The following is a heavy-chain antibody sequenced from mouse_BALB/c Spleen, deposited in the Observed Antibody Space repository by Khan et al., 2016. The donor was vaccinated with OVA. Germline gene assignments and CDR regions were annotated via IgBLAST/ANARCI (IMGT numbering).Heavy chain of an antibody. CDR1: GYSITSDYA. CDR3: ARDYGRSYDYFDY. D-gene: IGHD1-1*01. Sequence: EVQLQESGPGLVKPSQSLSLTCTVTGYSITSDYAWNWIRQFPGNKLEWMGYISYRGSHSYNPSFKSRISITRDTSKNQFFLQLNSVTTEDTATYYCARDYGRSYDYFDYWGQGTTLTVSS. CDR2: ISYRGSH. V-gene: IGHV3-2*02. J-gene: IGHJ2*01.